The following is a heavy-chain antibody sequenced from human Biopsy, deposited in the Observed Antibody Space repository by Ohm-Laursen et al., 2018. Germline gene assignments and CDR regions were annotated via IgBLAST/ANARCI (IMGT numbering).Heavy chain of an antibody. Sequence: PSETLSLACTVSGGSINGGSYYWSWLRQPPGKGLEWIGYIYYSGNTHYNPSLKSRVTMSIDTSKNQFSLRLSSVTSADTAVHYCAREDYYTWFDPWGQGTLVTVSS. V-gene: IGHV4-61*01. CDR3: AREDYYTWFDP. CDR2: IYYSGNT. D-gene: IGHD2/OR15-2a*01. J-gene: IGHJ5*02. CDR1: GGSINGGSYY.